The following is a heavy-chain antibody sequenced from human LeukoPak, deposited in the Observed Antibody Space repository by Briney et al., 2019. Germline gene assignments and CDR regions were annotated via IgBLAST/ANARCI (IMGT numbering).Heavy chain of an antibody. CDR3: AKSTPGKYFDY. CDR1: GFTFDDYA. CDR2: ISWNSGSI. D-gene: IGHD1-14*01. V-gene: IGHV3-9*01. Sequence: GRSLRLSCAASGFTFDDYAMHWVRQAPGKGLEWVSGISWNSGSIGYADSVKGRFTISRDNAKNSLYLQMNSLRAEDTALYYCAKSTPGKYFDYWGQGTLVTVSS. J-gene: IGHJ4*02.